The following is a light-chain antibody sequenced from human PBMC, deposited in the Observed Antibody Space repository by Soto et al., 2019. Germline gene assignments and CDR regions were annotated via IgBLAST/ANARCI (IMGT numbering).Light chain of an antibody. CDR1: QSVNSN. Sequence: EIVMTQSPATLSVSPGERATLSCRASQSVNSNLAWYRQKPGQAPRLLISDASTRATGVPARFSGSGSGTEFTLTLISRQSEDSGIYYCQQYNFWPPLTFGGGTKVEIK. V-gene: IGKV3-15*01. CDR3: QQYNFWPPLT. CDR2: DAS. J-gene: IGKJ4*01.